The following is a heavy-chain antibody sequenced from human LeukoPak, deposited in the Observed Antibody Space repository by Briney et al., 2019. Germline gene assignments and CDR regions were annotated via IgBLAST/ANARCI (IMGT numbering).Heavy chain of an antibody. CDR3: AKSFWWFGEFSPFDY. Sequence: GGSLRLSCAASGFTFDDYGMSWVRQAPGKGLEWVSGINWNGGSTTYADSVKGRFTISRDNAKNSLYLQMNSLRAEDTAVYYCAKSFWWFGEFSPFDYWGQGTLVTVSS. CDR2: INWNGGST. CDR1: GFTFDDYG. J-gene: IGHJ4*02. V-gene: IGHV3-20*04. D-gene: IGHD3-10*01.